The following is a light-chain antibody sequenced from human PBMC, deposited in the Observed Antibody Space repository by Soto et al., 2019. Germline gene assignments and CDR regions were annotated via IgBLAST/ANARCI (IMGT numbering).Light chain of an antibody. J-gene: IGKJ1*01. CDR2: ATS. CDR3: QQSYSTPPT. Sequence: DLQMTQSPSSLSASVGDRVTLTCRASQRISSSLNWYQQTSGKAPYLLIFATSNLHSGVPSRFSGSGSGTDFTLTISSLQLEDFATYYCQQSYSTPPTFGQGTKVEIK. CDR1: QRISSS. V-gene: IGKV1-39*01.